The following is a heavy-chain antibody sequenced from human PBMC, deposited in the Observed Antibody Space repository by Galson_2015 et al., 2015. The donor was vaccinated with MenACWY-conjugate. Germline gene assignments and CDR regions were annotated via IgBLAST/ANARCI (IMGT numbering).Heavy chain of an antibody. CDR2: VKQDGSDK. J-gene: IGHJ4*02. D-gene: IGHD2-15*01. CDR1: GFTFSSPG. CDR3: ARWAYCSGGSCHRYDH. Sequence: SLRLSGAASGFTFSSPGMSWVRQAPGKGLGWVANVKQDGSDKYCVDSVKGRFTISRDNAKNSLYLQMNSLRAEDTAIYYCARWAYCSGGSCHRYDHWGQGTLVTVSS. V-gene: IGHV3-7*03.